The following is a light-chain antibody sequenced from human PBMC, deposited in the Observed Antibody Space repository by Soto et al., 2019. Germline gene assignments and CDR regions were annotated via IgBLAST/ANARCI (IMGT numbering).Light chain of an antibody. V-gene: IGLV1-40*01. Sequence: QPVLTQPPSVSGAPGQRVTISCTGSSSNIGAGYDVHWYQQLPGTAPKLLIYGNSNRPSGVPDRFSGSKSGTSASLAITGLQAEYEADYYCQSYDSSLRVSVFGGGTQLTVL. CDR1: SSNIGAGYD. CDR2: GNS. CDR3: QSYDSSLRVSV. J-gene: IGLJ2*01.